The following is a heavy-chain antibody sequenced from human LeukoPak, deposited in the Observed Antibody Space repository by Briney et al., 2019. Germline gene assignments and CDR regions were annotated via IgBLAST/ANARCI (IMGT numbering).Heavy chain of an antibody. CDR1: GFTFSSYS. CDR3: ARGIYGSGTYYPYNY. V-gene: IGHV3-48*02. Sequence: GGSLRLSCAASGFTFSSYSMNWVRQAPGKGLEWVSYISSSSSTIFYADSVKGRFTISRDNANNSLYLQMNNLRDEDTAVYYCARGIYGSGTYYPYNYWGQGTLVTVSS. J-gene: IGHJ4*02. CDR2: ISSSSSTI. D-gene: IGHD3-10*01.